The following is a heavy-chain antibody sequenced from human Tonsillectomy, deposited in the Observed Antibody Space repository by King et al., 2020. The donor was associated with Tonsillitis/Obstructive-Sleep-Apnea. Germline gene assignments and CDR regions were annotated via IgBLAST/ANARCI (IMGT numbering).Heavy chain of an antibody. CDR1: AYTFTDYY. D-gene: IGHD1-26*01. CDR2: INPNRGGT. J-gene: IGHJ6*03. V-gene: IGHV1-2*06. Sequence: VQLVQSGAEVKKPGASVKVSCKASAYTFTDYYMHWVRQAPGQGLEWVGRINPNRGGTNYALTFQGRVTMTRDTSISTAYMELRRLRSDDTAVYYCAWRLLYFHYYMDVWGKGTTVTVSS. CDR3: AWRLLYFHYYMDV.